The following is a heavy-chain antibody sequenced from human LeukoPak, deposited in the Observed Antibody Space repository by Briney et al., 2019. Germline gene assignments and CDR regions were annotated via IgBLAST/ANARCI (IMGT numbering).Heavy chain of an antibody. V-gene: IGHV4-59*01. D-gene: IGHD2-15*01. CDR1: GGSISSYY. Sequence: TSETLSLTCTVSGGSISSYYWSWIRQPPGKGLEWIGYIYYSGSTNYNPSLKSRVTISVDTSKNQFSLKLSSVTAADTAVYYCARTVVVAASPSERYFDYWGQGTLVTVSP. CDR3: ARTVVVAASPSERYFDY. CDR2: IYYSGST. J-gene: IGHJ4*02.